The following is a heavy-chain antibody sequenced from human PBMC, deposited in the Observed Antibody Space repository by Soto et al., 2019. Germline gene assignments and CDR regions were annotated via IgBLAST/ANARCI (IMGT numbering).Heavy chain of an antibody. D-gene: IGHD1-7*01. V-gene: IGHV4-30-4*01. CDR3: ARETGTGRGVAFDY. J-gene: IGHJ4*02. CDR1: GGSISSGDYY. Sequence: PSETLSLTCTVSGGSISSGDYYWSWIRQPPGKGLEWIGYIYYSGSTYYNPSLKSRVTISVDTSKNQFSLKLSSVTAADTAVYYCARETGTGRGVAFDYWGQGTLVTVSS. CDR2: IYYSGST.